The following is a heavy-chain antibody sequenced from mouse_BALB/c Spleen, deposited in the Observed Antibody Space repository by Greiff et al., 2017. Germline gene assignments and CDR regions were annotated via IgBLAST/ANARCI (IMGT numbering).Heavy chain of an antibody. CDR3: ARGRTTVVDYAMDY. D-gene: IGHD1-1*01. V-gene: IGHV5-6-5*01. Sequence: EVKLVESGGGLVKPGGSLKLSCAASGFTFSSYAMSWVRQTPEKRLEWVASISSGGSTYYPDSVKGRFTISRDNARNILYLQMSSLRSEDTAMYYCARGRTTVVDYAMDYWGQGTSVTVSS. CDR2: ISSGGST. CDR1: GFTFSSYA. J-gene: IGHJ4*01.